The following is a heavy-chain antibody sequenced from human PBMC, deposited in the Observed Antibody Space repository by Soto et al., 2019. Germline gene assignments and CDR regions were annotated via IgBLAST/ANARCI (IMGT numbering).Heavy chain of an antibody. Sequence: EVHLVESGGGLVQPGGSLRLSCAASGFTFSSYSLNWVRQAPGKGLEWVSYITSSGTTVYYADSVRGRFTISRDNAKNSLYLQMNSLRDDGTAMYYCARGSSNWAYYFDFWGQGTLVTVSS. CDR2: ITSSGTTV. D-gene: IGHD6-13*01. V-gene: IGHV3-48*02. CDR1: GFTFSSYS. J-gene: IGHJ4*02. CDR3: ARGSSNWAYYFDF.